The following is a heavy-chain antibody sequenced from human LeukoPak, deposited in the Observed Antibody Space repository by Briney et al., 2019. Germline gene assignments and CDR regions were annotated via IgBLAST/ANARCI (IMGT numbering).Heavy chain of an antibody. J-gene: IGHJ4*02. D-gene: IGHD5-12*01. CDR2: ISAYNGNT. Sequence: ASVKVSCKASGYTFTSYGISWVRQAPGQGLEWMGWISAYNGNTNYAQKLQGRVTMTTDTSTSTAYMELRSLRSEDTAVYYCARPFCILPTTVFVYWAQEPLVPVSS. CDR1: GYTFTSYG. CDR3: ARPFCILPTTVFVY. V-gene: IGHV1-18*01.